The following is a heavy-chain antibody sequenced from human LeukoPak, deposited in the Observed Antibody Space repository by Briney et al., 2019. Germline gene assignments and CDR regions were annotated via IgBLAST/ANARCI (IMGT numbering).Heavy chain of an antibody. CDR2: INHSGST. V-gene: IGHV4-34*01. CDR1: GGSFSGYY. D-gene: IGHD3-3*01. J-gene: IGHJ6*03. CDR3: ARGRITIFGVVIIHPRGSYMDV. Sequence: SETLSLTCAVYGGSFSGYYWSWIRQPPRKGLEWIGEINHSGSTNYNPSLKSRVTISVDTSKNQFSLKLSSVTAADTAVYYCARGRITIFGVVIIHPRGSYMDVWGKGTTVTVSS.